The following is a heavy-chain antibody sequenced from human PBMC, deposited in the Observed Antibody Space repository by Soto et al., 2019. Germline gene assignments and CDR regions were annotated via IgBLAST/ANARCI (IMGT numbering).Heavy chain of an antibody. Sequence: SETLSLTXTVSGGSISSSSYYWGWMRQPPGKGLVWIGSIYYSGTTYYNPSLKSRVTISVDTSKNQFSLKLSSVTAADTAGYYCARHRGYYDILTGYYTELNFDYWGQGTLVTVSS. V-gene: IGHV4-39*01. CDR3: ARHRGYYDILTGYYTELNFDY. D-gene: IGHD3-9*01. CDR2: IYYSGTT. J-gene: IGHJ4*02. CDR1: GGSISSSSYY.